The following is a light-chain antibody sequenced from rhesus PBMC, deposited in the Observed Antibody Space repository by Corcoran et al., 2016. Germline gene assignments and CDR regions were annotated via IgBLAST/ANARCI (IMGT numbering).Light chain of an antibody. Sequence: QAALTQPRSVSGSHGQSVTIACTGSSSDIGGYNYVSWYQQYPDTAPKLLIYEVNRRPSGVSDRFAGSKSGNTASLTISGLQAEDEADYYCSSYAGSNTFFGPGTRLTVL. CDR2: EVN. CDR3: SSYAGSNTF. V-gene: IGLV2-32*02. J-gene: IGLJ1*01. CDR1: SSDIGGYNY.